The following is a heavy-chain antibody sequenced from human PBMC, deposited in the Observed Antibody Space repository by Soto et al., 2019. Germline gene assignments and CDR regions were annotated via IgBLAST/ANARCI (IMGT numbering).Heavy chain of an antibody. CDR1: GYTFTSYA. CDR3: ASNRLVDTAMVDFDY. D-gene: IGHD5-18*01. V-gene: IGHV1-3*01. Sequence: ASVKVSCKASGYTFTSYAMHWVRQAPGQRLEWMGWINAGNGNTKYSQKFQGRVTITRDTSASTAYMELSSLRSEDTAVYYCASNRLVDTAMVDFDYWGQGTLVTVSS. J-gene: IGHJ4*02. CDR2: INAGNGNT.